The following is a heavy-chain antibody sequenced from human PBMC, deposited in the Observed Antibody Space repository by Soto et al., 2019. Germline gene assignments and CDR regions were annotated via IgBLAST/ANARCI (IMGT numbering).Heavy chain of an antibody. CDR2: ISGSGGST. J-gene: IGHJ6*02. Sequence: LGGSLRLSCAASGFTFSSYAMSWVRQAPGKGLEWVSAISGSGGSTYYADSVKGRFTISRDNSKNTLYLQMNSLRAEDTAVYYCAKKPINYYDSSGYYPPPLMDVWGQGTTVTSP. CDR1: GFTFSSYA. CDR3: AKKPINYYDSSGYYPPPLMDV. D-gene: IGHD3-22*01. V-gene: IGHV3-23*01.